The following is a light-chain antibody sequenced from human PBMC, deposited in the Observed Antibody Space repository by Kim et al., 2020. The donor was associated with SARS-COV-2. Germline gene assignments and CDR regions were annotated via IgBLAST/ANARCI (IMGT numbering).Light chain of an antibody. Sequence: SPGERATLSCRASQTVTSNYIAWYQQKPGQAPRRLIYGASSRATGIPDRFSGSGSGTDFTLTISRLEPEDFAVYYCQQYGSSPATFGQGTKVDIK. CDR3: QQYGSSPAT. CDR2: GAS. CDR1: QTVTSNY. V-gene: IGKV3-20*01. J-gene: IGKJ1*01.